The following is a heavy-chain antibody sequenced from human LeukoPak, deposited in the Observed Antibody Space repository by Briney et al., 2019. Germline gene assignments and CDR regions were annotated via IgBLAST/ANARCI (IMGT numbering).Heavy chain of an antibody. Sequence: ASVKVSCKASGGTFSSYAISWVRQAPGQGLEWMGGIIPIFGTANYAQKFQGRATITADESTSTAYMELSSLRSEDTAVYYCARRGSDCSGGSCYLGYAFDIWGQGTMVTVSS. J-gene: IGHJ3*02. CDR1: GGTFSSYA. CDR2: IIPIFGTA. CDR3: ARRGSDCSGGSCYLGYAFDI. V-gene: IGHV1-69*13. D-gene: IGHD2-15*01.